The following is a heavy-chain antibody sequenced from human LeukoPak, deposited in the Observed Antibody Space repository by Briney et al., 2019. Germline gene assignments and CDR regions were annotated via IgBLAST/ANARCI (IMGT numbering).Heavy chain of an antibody. CDR3: ARATRVRGANYMDV. J-gene: IGHJ6*03. V-gene: IGHV4-59*08. CDR1: GGSISSYY. D-gene: IGHD3-10*01. CDR2: IYYSGST. Sequence: SETLSLTCTVSGGSISSYYWSWIRQPPGKGLEWIGYIYYSGSTNYNPSLKSRVTISVDMSKNQFSLKLSSVTAADTAVYYCARATRVRGANYMDVWGKGTMVTISS.